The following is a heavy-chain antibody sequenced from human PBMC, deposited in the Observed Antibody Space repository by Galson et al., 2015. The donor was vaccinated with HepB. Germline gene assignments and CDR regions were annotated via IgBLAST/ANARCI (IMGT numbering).Heavy chain of an antibody. J-gene: IGHJ4*02. V-gene: IGHV3-33*01. D-gene: IGHD2-15*01. CDR3: ARDARVVAATRYFDY. CDR2: IWYDGSNK. Sequence: SLRLSCAASGFTFSSYGMHWVRQASGKGLEWVAVIWYDGSNKYYADSVKGRFTISRDNSKNTLYLQMNSLRAEDTAVYYCARDARVVAATRYFDYWGQGTLVTVSS. CDR1: GFTFSSYG.